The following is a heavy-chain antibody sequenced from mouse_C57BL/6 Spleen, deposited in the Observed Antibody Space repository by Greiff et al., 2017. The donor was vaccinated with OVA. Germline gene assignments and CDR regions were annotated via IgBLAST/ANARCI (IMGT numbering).Heavy chain of an antibody. CDR3: ARRGRGDYWFAY. Sequence: QVQLKQPGAELVKPGASVKMSCKASGYTFTSYWITWVKQRPGQGLEWIGDIYPGSGSTNYNEKFKSKATLTVDTSSSTAYMQLSSLTSEDSAVYYCARRGRGDYWFAYWGQGTLVTVSA. J-gene: IGHJ3*01. V-gene: IGHV1-55*01. D-gene: IGHD2-4*01. CDR1: GYTFTSYW. CDR2: IYPGSGST.